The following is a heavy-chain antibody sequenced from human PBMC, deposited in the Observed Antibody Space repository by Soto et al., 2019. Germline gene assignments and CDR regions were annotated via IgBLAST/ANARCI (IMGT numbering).Heavy chain of an antibody. D-gene: IGHD2-8*01. J-gene: IGHJ4*01. CDR1: GGSVSSGSYY. Sequence: SETLSLTCTVSGGSVSSGSYYWSWIRQPPGKGLEWIGYIYYSGSTNYNPSLKSRVTISVDTSKNQFSLQLRSVTAADTAVYYCARQEGAECSNGICGLDYFDSWGHGTLVTVSS. CDR3: ARQEGAECSNGICGLDYFDS. V-gene: IGHV4-61*01. CDR2: IYYSGST.